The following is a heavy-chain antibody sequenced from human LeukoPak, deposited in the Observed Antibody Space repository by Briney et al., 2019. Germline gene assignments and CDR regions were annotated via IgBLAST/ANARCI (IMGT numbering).Heavy chain of an antibody. V-gene: IGHV4-39*01. Sequence: SETLSLTCTVSGGSISSSSYYWGWIRQPPGKGLEWIGSIYYSGSTYYNPSLKSRVTISVDTSKNQFSLKLSSVTAADTAVYYCARFPGVLVVVPFDYWGQGTLVTVSS. CDR2: IYYSGST. CDR1: GGSISSSSYY. D-gene: IGHD3-22*01. J-gene: IGHJ4*02. CDR3: ARFPGVLVVVPFDY.